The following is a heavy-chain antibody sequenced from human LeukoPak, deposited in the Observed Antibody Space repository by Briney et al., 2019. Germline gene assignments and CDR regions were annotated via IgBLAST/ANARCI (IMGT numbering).Heavy chain of an antibody. J-gene: IGHJ4*02. D-gene: IGHD1-1*01. CDR3: ASLLGNDARRFDY. V-gene: IGHV3-23*01. CDR1: GFTFSSYA. CDR2: ISGSGGST. Sequence: PGGSLRLSCAASGFTFSSYAMSWVRQAPGKGLEWVSAISGSGGSTYYADSVKGRFTISRDNAKNTLYLQMNSLRAEDTAVYYCASLLGNDARRFDYWGQGTLVTVSS.